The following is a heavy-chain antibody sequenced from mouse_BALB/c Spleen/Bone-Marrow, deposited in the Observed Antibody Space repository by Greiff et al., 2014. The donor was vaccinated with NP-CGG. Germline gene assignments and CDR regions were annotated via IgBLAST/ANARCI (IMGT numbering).Heavy chain of an antibody. CDR3: SRRAHYFGSGLDY. V-gene: IGHV1-9*01. Sequence: QVQLQQSGAELMKPGASVMISCKATGYIFSSYWIEWIKQRPGHGLEWIGEILPGSGNTNYNEKFRDKATFTAETSSNIAYMQLSSLTSEDSAVYYCSRRAHYFGSGLDYWGQGTTLTVSS. D-gene: IGHD1-1*01. J-gene: IGHJ2*01. CDR2: ILPGSGNT. CDR1: GYIFSSYW.